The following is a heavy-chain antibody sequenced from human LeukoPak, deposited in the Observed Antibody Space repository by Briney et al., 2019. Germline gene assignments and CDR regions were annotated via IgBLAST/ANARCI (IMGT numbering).Heavy chain of an antibody. D-gene: IGHD6-6*01. CDR3: AKDRYSSSSPVDY. CDR2: ISYDGSNK. Sequence: PGGSLRLSCAASGFTFSSYGMHWVRQAPGKGLERVAVISYDGSNKYYADSVKGRFTISRDNSKNTLYLQMNSLRAEDTAVYYCAKDRYSSSSPVDYWGQGTLVTVSS. CDR1: GFTFSSYG. J-gene: IGHJ4*02. V-gene: IGHV3-30*18.